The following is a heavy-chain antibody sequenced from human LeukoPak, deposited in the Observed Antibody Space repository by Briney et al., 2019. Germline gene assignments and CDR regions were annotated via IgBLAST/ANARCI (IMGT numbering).Heavy chain of an antibody. D-gene: IGHD1-26*01. CDR2: IFPLFETT. V-gene: IGHV1-69*01. J-gene: IGHJ4*02. Sequence: SVKVSCKASGGTFNNYAINWVRQAPGQGLEWMGGIFPLFETTNYAQGFQGRVTITADDSASTAYMELNSLTTEDTAVYYCARGRESHGHYFHFWGQGTLVTVSS. CDR3: ARGRESHGHYFHF. CDR1: GGTFNNYA.